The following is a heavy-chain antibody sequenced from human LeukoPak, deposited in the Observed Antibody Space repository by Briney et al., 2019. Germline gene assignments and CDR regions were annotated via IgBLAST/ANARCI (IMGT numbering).Heavy chain of an antibody. CDR3: ARETSQKGAHYMDV. CDR2: IYYSGYT. V-gene: IGHV4-59*01. D-gene: IGHD3-16*01. J-gene: IGHJ6*03. Sequence: PSETLSLTCTVSGGSISSYYWSWIRQPPGKGLKWIGNIYYSGYTTYSPSLRSRVTISVDTSKNQFSLKLSSVTAADMAVYYCARETSQKGAHYMDVWGKGTTITISS. CDR1: GGSISSYY.